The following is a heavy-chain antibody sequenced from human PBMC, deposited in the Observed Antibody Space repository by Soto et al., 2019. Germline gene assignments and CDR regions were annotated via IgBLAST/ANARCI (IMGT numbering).Heavy chain of an antibody. CDR3: AIGCGDYNYFAH. V-gene: IGHV3-74*01. D-gene: IGHD3-3*01. CDR1: GFLFSTYW. Sequence: EVQLVESGGGLVQPGGSLSLSCAASGFLFSTYWMFWVRQVPRKGLLCVSRIKSDGSSTSYADSVKGRFTISRDNTKNTLYLQMTSLRAEDTAVYYCAIGCGDYNYFAHWGQGILVTVSS. CDR2: IKSDGSST. J-gene: IGHJ4*02.